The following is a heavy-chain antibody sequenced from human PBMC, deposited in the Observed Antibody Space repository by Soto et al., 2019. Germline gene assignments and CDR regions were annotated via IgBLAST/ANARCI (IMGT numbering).Heavy chain of an antibody. Sequence: NPSETLSLTCSVSDGSVNSGNYYWTWIRQPPGKGLEWIGYIHSSGSTLYSPSLKSRVIISVDTSMNQFSLKVNSLTAADTAVYYCARDALALFDSWGQGTLVTVSS. V-gene: IGHV4-61*01. CDR3: ARDALALFDS. CDR2: IHSSGST. J-gene: IGHJ4*02. D-gene: IGHD6-13*01. CDR1: DGSVNSGNYY.